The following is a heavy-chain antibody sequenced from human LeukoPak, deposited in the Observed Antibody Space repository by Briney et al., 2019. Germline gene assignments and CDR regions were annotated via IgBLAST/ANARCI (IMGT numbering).Heavy chain of an antibody. CDR2: ISSSGSTI. CDR1: GFTFSDYY. V-gene: IGHV3-11*04. CDR3: AKDRSIYKWNGLDGFDI. Sequence: PGGSLRLSCAASGFTFSDYYMSWIRQAPGKGLEWVSYISSSGSTIYYADSVKGRFTISRDNAKNSLYLQMNSLRAEDTAVYYCAKDRSIYKWNGLDGFDIWGQGTMVTVSS. J-gene: IGHJ3*02. D-gene: IGHD1-1*01.